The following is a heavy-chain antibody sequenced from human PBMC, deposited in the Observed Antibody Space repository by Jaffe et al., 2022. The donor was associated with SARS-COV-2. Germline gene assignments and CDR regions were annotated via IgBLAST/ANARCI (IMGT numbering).Heavy chain of an antibody. V-gene: IGHV3-30*04. Sequence: QVQLVESGGGVVQPGRSLRLSCAASGFTFSSYAMHWVRQAPGKGLEWVAVISYDGSNKYYADSVKGRFTISRDNSKNTLYLQMNSLRAEDTAVYYCARDDGGPEWFGELLNYWGQGTLVTVSS. D-gene: IGHD3-10*01. CDR1: GFTFSSYA. J-gene: IGHJ4*02. CDR3: ARDDGGPEWFGELLNY. CDR2: ISYDGSNK.